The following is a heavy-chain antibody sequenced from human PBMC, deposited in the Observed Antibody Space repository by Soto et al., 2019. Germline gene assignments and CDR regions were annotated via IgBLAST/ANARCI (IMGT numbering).Heavy chain of an antibody. V-gene: IGHV3-74*01. CDR2: INSDGSRT. CDR3: ARGDGDYYDGNGYLGRH. D-gene: IGHD3-22*01. J-gene: IGHJ4*02. CDR1: GFTFSSYW. Sequence: EVQLVESGEGIVQPGGSLRLSCAASGFTFSSYWMHWVRQAPGKGLVWVSRINSDGSRTSYADSAKGRFTISRDNAKNTVYLQMNSLRAEDTAVYYCARGDGDYYDGNGYLGRHWGQGTLVTVSS.